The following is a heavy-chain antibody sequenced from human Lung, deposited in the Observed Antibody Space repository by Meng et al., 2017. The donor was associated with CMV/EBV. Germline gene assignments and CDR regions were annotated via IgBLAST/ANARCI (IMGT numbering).Heavy chain of an antibody. J-gene: IGHJ4*02. D-gene: IGHD3-3*01. V-gene: IGHV4-34*01. CDR2: INHSGST. CDR1: GGSFSGYY. Sequence: YGGSFSGYYWSWIRQPPGKGLEWIGEINHSGSTNYNTSLKSRVTISVDTSKNQFSLKLSSVTAADTAVYYCAAQTAYYDFWSGYYDSWGQGTLVTVSS. CDR3: AAQTAYYDFWSGYYDS.